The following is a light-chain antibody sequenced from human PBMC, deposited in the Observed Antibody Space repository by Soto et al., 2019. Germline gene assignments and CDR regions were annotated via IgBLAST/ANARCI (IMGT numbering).Light chain of an antibody. CDR3: QRYNDYQYV. CDR2: KAI. J-gene: IGKJ2*01. V-gene: IGKV1-5*03. CDR1: QSISNY. Sequence: DIQMTQSPSSLSASVGDRVIITCRTSQSISNYLNWYQHKPGKAPKVLIYKAINLQSGVPSRFSGSGSGTEFTLTISSLQPDDFGTYYCQRYNDYQYVFGQGTKLDMK.